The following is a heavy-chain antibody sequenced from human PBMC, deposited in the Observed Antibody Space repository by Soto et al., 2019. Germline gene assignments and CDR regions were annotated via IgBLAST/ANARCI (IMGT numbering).Heavy chain of an antibody. Sequence: GGSLRLSCAASGFTFSDYYMSWIRQAPGKGLEWVSYISSSSSYTNYADSVKGRFTISRDNSKNSLYLQMNSLRAEDTAVYYCARDEVAAMQGPYGMDVWGQGTTVTVSS. D-gene: IGHD5-18*01. CDR2: ISSSSSYT. V-gene: IGHV3-11*06. J-gene: IGHJ6*02. CDR3: ARDEVAAMQGPYGMDV. CDR1: GFTFSDYY.